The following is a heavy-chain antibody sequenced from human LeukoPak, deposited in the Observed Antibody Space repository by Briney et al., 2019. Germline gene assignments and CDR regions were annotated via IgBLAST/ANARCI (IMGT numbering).Heavy chain of an antibody. D-gene: IGHD3-3*01. CDR3: HGASETEYYDFWSGYYTGVPTYYYFDY. V-gene: IGHV3-23*01. CDR2: ISGSGGST. J-gene: IGHJ4*02. CDR1: GFTFSSYA. Sequence: PGGSLRLSCAASGFTFSSYAMSWVRQAPGKGQEWVSAISGSGGSTYYVVSVKGRFTISRDNSKNTLYLQMNSLRAEDTAVYYCHGASETEYYDFWSGYYTGVPTYYYFDYWGQGTLVTVSS.